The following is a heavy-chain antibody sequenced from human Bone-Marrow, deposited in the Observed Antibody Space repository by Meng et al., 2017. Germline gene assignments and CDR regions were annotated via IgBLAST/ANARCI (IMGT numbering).Heavy chain of an antibody. J-gene: IGHJ5*02. Sequence: QVQLQQWGAGLFKPSETLSLTCAVYGGSFSGYYWSWIRQPPGKGLEWIGEINHSGSTNYNPSLKSRVTISVDTSKNQFSLKLSSVTAADTAVYYCAKARLWGDNWFDPWGQGTLVTVSS. D-gene: IGHD3-16*01. CDR2: INHSGST. V-gene: IGHV4-34*01. CDR3: AKARLWGDNWFDP. CDR1: GGSFSGYY.